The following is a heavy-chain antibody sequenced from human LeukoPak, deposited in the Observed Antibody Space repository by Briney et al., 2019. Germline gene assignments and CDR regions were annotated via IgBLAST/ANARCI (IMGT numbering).Heavy chain of an antibody. CDR1: GSTFSSYW. CDR2: IKQDGSEK. CDR3: ARGAPYSSSWRWLKGPNFDY. D-gene: IGHD6-13*01. J-gene: IGHJ4*02. V-gene: IGHV3-7*01. Sequence: GASPSLSCAASGSTFSSYWMRWVRQAPGKGLEWVANIKQDGSEKYYVDSVKGRFTISRDNAKNSLYLRMNSLRAEDTAVYYCARGAPYSSSWRWLKGPNFDYWGQVTLVTVSS.